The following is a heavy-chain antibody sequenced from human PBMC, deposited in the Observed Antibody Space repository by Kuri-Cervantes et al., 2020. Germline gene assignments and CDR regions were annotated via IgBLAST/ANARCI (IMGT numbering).Heavy chain of an antibody. J-gene: IGHJ6*03. CDR2: ISYDGSNK. CDR1: GFIFSSYA. V-gene: IGHV3-30-3*02. Sequence: GGSLRLSCAASGFIFSSYAMHWVRQAPGKGLEWVAVISYDGSNKYYADSVKGRFTISRDNSKNTLYLQMNSLRAEDTAVYYCANDPGYSSGWFGYYYYYYMDVWGKGTTVTVSS. CDR3: ANDPGYSSGWFGYYYYYYMDV. D-gene: IGHD6-19*01.